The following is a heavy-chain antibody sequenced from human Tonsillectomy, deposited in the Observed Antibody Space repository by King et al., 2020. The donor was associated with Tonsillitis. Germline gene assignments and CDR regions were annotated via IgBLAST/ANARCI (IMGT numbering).Heavy chain of an antibody. V-gene: IGHV2-5*02. CDR1: GFSLTTSGVG. D-gene: IGHD1-14*01. J-gene: IGHJ4*02. CDR3: AHIAIDRAHDC. Sequence: ITLKESGPTLVKPTQTLTLTCTFSGFSLTTSGVGVGWVRQPPGKALEWRALIYWDDDERYSPSLKSRLTITKDTSKNQVVLTMTNMDPVDTATYYCAHIAIDRAHDCWGQGTLVTVSS. CDR2: IYWDDDE.